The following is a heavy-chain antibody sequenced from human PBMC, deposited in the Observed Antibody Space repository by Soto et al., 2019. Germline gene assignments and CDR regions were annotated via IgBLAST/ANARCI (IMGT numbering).Heavy chain of an antibody. CDR3: ARHIRITMVRDPYYYYGMDV. D-gene: IGHD3-10*01. CDR1: GFTFSSYS. Sequence: EVQLVESGGGLVKPGGSLRLSCAASGFTFSSYSMNWVRQAPGKGLEWVSSISSSSSYIYYADSVKGRFTISRDNAKNSLYLQMNSLRAEDTAVYYCARHIRITMVRDPYYYYGMDVWGQGTTVTVSS. J-gene: IGHJ6*02. CDR2: ISSSSSYI. V-gene: IGHV3-21*01.